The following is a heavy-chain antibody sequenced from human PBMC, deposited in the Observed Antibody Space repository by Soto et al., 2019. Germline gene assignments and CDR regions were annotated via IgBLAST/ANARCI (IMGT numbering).Heavy chain of an antibody. Sequence: QVQLVESGGGVVQPGRSLRLSCAASGFIFSNFGMHWVRQAPGKGLEWVAVIWYDGSNEYYADSVKGRFTISKDNSKSTLYLQMNSLRAEDTAVYYCARDDIPGIAVSTYGMDVWGQWTTVTVSS. D-gene: IGHD6-19*01. V-gene: IGHV3-33*01. CDR1: GFIFSNFG. CDR3: ARDDIPGIAVSTYGMDV. J-gene: IGHJ6*02. CDR2: IWYDGSNE.